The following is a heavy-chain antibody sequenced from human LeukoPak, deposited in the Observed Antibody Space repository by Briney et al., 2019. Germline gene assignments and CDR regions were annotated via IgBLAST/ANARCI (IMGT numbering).Heavy chain of an antibody. CDR2: IIPIFGTA. V-gene: IGHV1-69*06. J-gene: IGHJ6*03. D-gene: IGHD3-10*01. CDR3: ARFGKGVWFGDLDMDV. Sequence: SVKVSCKASGGTFSSYAISWVRQAPGQGLEWMGGIIPIFGTANYAQKFQGRVTITADKSTSTAYMELSSLRSEDTAVYYCARFGKGVWFGDLDMDVWGKGTTVTISS. CDR1: GGTFSSYA.